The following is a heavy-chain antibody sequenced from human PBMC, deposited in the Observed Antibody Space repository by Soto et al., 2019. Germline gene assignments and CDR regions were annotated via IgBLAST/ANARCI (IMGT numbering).Heavy chain of an antibody. J-gene: IGHJ2*01. CDR1: GYSFTSYW. V-gene: IGHV5-51*01. Sequence: GEALKISGKGSGYSFTSYWISWVRQMPGKGLEWMGIIYPGDSDTRYSPSFQGQVTISADKPTSTAYLQWSSLKASDTAMYYCARRESNAWYFDVWGRGTLVTVSS. CDR2: IYPGDSDT. CDR3: ARRESNAWYFDV. D-gene: IGHD2-8*01.